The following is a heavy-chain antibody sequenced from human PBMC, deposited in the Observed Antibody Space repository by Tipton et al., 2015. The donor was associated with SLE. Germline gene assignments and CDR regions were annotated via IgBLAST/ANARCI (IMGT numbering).Heavy chain of an antibody. V-gene: IGHV4-59*11. J-gene: IGHJ5*02. CDR2: IYYSGST. CDR3: ARWRFGSSVWFDP. CDR1: GDSITSLY. D-gene: IGHD6-6*01. Sequence: TLSLTCTVSGDSITSLYWSWIRQPPGKGLEWIGYIYYSGSTSYSPPLKSRVTISIHTSKDQFSLKLTSVTAAGTAVYYCARWRFGSSVWFDPWGQGTLVTVFS.